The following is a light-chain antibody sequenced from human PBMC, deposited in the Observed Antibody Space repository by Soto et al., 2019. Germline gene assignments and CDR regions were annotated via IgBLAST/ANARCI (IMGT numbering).Light chain of an antibody. CDR3: MQRTYVPIT. J-gene: IGKJ5*01. CDR1: QSLVYGDGKTY. V-gene: IGKV2D-29*01. Sequence: DAVLTQPPLSLSVTPGQPASMSCQSTQSLVYGDGKTYLYWYLQRPGQPPQLLIYDAFNRFSGVPDRFSGSGSGTDFTLEISRVEAEDVGVYYCMQRTYVPITFGQGTRLEIK. CDR2: DAF.